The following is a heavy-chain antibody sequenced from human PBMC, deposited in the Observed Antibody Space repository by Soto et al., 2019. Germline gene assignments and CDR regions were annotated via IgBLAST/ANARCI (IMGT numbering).Heavy chain of an antibody. CDR1: GTSISRDH. CDR3: ARAYRINGWSDYFFDY. V-gene: IGHV4-59*01. J-gene: IGHJ4*02. CDR2: IHYGGSV. D-gene: IGHD6-19*01. Sequence: QVHLQESGPRQVKPSETLSLTCNVSGTSISRDHWSWIRQPPGRGLEWIGLIHYGGSVNRRPSFRSRATLSEDQSKNQFSLQLDSVTTADTAVYFCARAYRINGWSDYFFDYWGQGTLVTVSS.